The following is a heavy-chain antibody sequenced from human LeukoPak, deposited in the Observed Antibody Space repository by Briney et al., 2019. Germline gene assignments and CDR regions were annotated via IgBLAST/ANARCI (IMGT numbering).Heavy chain of an antibody. V-gene: IGHV1-3*01. CDR1: GYTFRNYA. Sequence: ASVTVSFRSSGYTFRNYAMHWVRQAPGQRLEWMGWVHVGNGDTRYSQNFQGRVTITRDTSASTAYMELSSQRSEDTAVYYCARDLFVAAAPFDPWGQGTLVTVSS. CDR2: VHVGNGDT. D-gene: IGHD6-13*01. J-gene: IGHJ5*02. CDR3: ARDLFVAAAPFDP.